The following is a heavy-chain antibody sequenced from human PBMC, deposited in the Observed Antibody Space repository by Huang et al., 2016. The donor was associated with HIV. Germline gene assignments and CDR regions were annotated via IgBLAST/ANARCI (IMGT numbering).Heavy chain of an antibody. V-gene: IGHV3-30*04. CDR3: TREFTTSVQFFDL. CDR1: GFTFRTYT. Sequence: QVKLVESGGGVVQPGISLRLSCAASGFTFRTYTFHWVRQAPGKGREWVAGMSYNGGKKVYADSVKGRFTISRDNSKNTVCLEVSSPRPEDSAVYYCTREFTTSVQFFDLWGQGTLVTVSS. D-gene: IGHD4-4*01. J-gene: IGHJ4*02. CDR2: MSYNGGKK.